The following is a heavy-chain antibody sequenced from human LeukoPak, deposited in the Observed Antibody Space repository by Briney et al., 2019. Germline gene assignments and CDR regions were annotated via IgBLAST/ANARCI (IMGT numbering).Heavy chain of an antibody. D-gene: IGHD6-13*01. CDR1: GFTVSSNY. CDR3: ARDPRGYSSSWYYYGMDV. Sequence: PGGSLRLSCAASGFTVSSNYMSWVRQAPGKGLEWVSVIYSGGSTYYADSVKGRFTISRDNSKNTLYLQMNSLRAEDTAVYYCARDPRGYSSSWYYYGMDVLGQGTTVTVSS. V-gene: IGHV3-66*01. CDR2: IYSGGST. J-gene: IGHJ6*02.